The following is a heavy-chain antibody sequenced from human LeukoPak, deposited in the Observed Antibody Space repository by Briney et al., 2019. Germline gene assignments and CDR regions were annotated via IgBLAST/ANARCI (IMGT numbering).Heavy chain of an antibody. CDR1: GYTFTSYV. CDR3: ARAPYSSGADY. V-gene: IGHV1-18*01. D-gene: IGHD6-19*01. Sequence: GASVKVSCKASGYTFTSYVISWVRQAPGQGLEWIGWISAYNGNTNYAQNLQGRVTMTTDTSTSTAYMELRSLRSDDTAVYYCARAPYSSGADYWGQGTLVTVSS. J-gene: IGHJ4*02. CDR2: ISAYNGNT.